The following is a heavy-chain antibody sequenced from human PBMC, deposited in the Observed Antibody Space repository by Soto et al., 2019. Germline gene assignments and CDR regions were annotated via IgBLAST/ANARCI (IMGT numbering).Heavy chain of an antibody. CDR1: GFTFSSYG. D-gene: IGHD5-18*01. J-gene: IGHJ4*02. CDR3: TKPGSDGYGGELSGLGYFDY. Sequence: QVQLVESGGGVVQPGRSLRLSCAASGFTFSSYGMHWVRQAPGKGLEWVAVISYDGSNKYYADSVKGRFTISRDNSKNTLYLQMNSLRAEDTAVYYCTKPGSDGYGGELSGLGYFDYWGQGTLVTVSS. V-gene: IGHV3-30*18. CDR2: ISYDGSNK.